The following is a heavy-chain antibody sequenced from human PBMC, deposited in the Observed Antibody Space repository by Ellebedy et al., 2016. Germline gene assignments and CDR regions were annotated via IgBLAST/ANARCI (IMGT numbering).Heavy chain of an antibody. Sequence: GESLKISCAASGFSFRTYGMSWVRQAPGKGLEWVSSITGITTYKYYADSAKGRFTISRDDARNSVYLELNRLTADDTATYFCARDRSGSDVADDAFDVWGPGTVVTVSS. D-gene: IGHD1-26*01. CDR3: ARDRSGSDVADDAFDV. CDR1: GFSFRTYG. CDR2: ITGITTYK. V-gene: IGHV3-21*01. J-gene: IGHJ3*01.